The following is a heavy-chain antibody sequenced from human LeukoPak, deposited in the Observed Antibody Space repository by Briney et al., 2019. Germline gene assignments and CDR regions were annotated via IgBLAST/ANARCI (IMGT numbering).Heavy chain of an antibody. Sequence: PGGSVRLSCTASGFTFSSYSMNWVRQAPGQGLEWVSYISSSSSTTYYADSVKGRFTISRDNATNSLYLQLNSLGADDTAVYYCARDDCISTSCYVPPRYFDLWGRGTLVTVSS. CDR2: ISSSSSTT. J-gene: IGHJ2*01. CDR1: GFTFSSYS. D-gene: IGHD2-2*01. CDR3: ARDDCISTSCYVPPRYFDL. V-gene: IGHV3-48*01.